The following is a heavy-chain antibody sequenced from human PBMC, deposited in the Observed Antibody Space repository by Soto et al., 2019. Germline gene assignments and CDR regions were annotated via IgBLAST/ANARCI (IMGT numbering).Heavy chain of an antibody. CDR1: GFSISSGYY. CDR3: ATSHGKTCYFHH. V-gene: IGHV4-38-2*01. Sequence: PSETLSLTCAVSGFSISSGYYWGWMRQPPGKGLEWIGSIYYSGSTYYNPSLKSRVTISVDTSKNELSLKLGSVTAADTAVYYCATSHGKTCYFHHWGPGTLVTVSS. J-gene: IGHJ1*01. D-gene: IGHD4-17*01. CDR2: IYYSGST.